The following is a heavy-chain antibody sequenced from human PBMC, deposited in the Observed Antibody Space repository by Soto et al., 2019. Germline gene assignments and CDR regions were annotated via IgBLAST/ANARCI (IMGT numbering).Heavy chain of an antibody. CDR2: IIPILGIA. Sequence: GASVKVSCKASGGTFSSYTISWLRQAPGQGLEWMGRIIPILGIANYAQKFQGRVTITADKSTSTAYMELSRLRSDDTALYYCARGVGQWLLNLHVWGKGTTVTVSS. J-gene: IGHJ6*04. D-gene: IGHD6-19*01. CDR3: ARGVGQWLLNLHV. V-gene: IGHV1-69*02. CDR1: GGTFSSYT.